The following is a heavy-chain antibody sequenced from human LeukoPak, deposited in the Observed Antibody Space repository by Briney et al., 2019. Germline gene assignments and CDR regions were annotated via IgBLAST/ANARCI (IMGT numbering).Heavy chain of an antibody. CDR3: ARSYDILTGYYIDY. V-gene: IGHV1-2*02. J-gene: IGHJ4*02. D-gene: IGHD3-9*01. CDR2: INPNSGGT. CDR1: GYTFTGYY. Sequence: ASVKVSCKASGYTFTGYYMHWVRQAPGQGLEWMGWINPNSGGTNYAQKFQGRVTMTRNTSISTAYMELSSLRSEDTAVYYCARSYDILTGYYIDYWGQGTLVTVSS.